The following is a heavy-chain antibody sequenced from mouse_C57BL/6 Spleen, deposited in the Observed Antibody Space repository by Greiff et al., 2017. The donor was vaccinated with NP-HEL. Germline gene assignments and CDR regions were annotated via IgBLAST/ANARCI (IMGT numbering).Heavy chain of an antibody. D-gene: IGHD2-3*01. CDR3: AKYDGLYGGFAY. CDR1: GYTFTDYY. V-gene: IGHV1-75*01. CDR2: IFPGSGST. J-gene: IGHJ3*01. Sequence: VKLQESGPELVKPGASVKISCKASGYTFTDYYINWVKQRPGQGLEWIGWIFPGSGSTYYNEKFKGKATLTVDKSSSTAYMLLSSLTSEDSAVYFCAKYDGLYGGFAYWGQGTLVTVSA.